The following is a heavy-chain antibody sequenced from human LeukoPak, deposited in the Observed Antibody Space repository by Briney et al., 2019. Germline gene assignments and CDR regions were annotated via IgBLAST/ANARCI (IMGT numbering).Heavy chain of an antibody. CDR3: ASMTTVTTFDY. CDR1: GFTVSSNY. CDR2: IYSGGST. D-gene: IGHD4-17*01. J-gene: IGHJ4*02. Sequence: GGSLRLSCVASGFTVSSNYMSWVRQAPGKGLEWVSVIYSGGSTYYADSVKGRFTISRDNSKNTLYLQMNSLRAEDTAVYYCASMTTVTTFDYWGQGTLVTVSS. V-gene: IGHV3-66*01.